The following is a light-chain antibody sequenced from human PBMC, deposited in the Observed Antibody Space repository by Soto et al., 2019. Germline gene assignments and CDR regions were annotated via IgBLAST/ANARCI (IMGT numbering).Light chain of an antibody. Sequence: QSVLTQPPSVSGAPGQRVTISCNGSSSNIVAIYDVHWYQQLPGTAPKLLIYGNTNRPSGVPDRFSGSKSGTSASLAITGLQAEDEADYYCQSYDSSLSGWVFGGGTKLTVL. V-gene: IGLV1-40*01. CDR3: QSYDSSLSGWV. J-gene: IGLJ3*02. CDR2: GNT. CDR1: SSNIVAIYD.